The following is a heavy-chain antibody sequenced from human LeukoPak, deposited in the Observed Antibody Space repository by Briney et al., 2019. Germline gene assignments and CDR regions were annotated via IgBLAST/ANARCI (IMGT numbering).Heavy chain of an antibody. V-gene: IGHV3-7*03. CDR3: ARDVNRGVFDM. Sequence: PGGSLRLSCEGSGFAFDKYWISWVRQAPGKGLEWVANIKEDGSEKEFLDSVKGRFTISRDNSKKSVYLQMNSLRAEDTAVYYCARDVNRGVFDMWGQGTGVTVSS. CDR1: GFAFDKYW. CDR2: IKEDGSEK. J-gene: IGHJ3*02.